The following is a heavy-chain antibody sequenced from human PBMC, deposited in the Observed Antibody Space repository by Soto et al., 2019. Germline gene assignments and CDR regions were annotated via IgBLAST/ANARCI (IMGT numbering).Heavy chain of an antibody. Sequence: QVQLVQSGAEVKKPGASVKVSCKASGYTFTSYGISWVRQAPGQGLEWMGWISAYNGNTNYAQKLQGRVTLTTDTSTSTAYMELRSLRSDDTAVYYCARGSKVANVDTALVTFVYYYYGMDVWGQGTTVTVSS. J-gene: IGHJ6*02. CDR2: ISAYNGNT. CDR3: ARGSKVANVDTALVTFVYYYYGMDV. V-gene: IGHV1-18*01. CDR1: GYTFTSYG. D-gene: IGHD5-18*01.